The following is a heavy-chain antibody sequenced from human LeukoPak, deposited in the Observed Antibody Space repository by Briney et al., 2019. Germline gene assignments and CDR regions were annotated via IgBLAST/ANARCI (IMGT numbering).Heavy chain of an antibody. CDR2: IWYDGSNK. Sequence: GGSLRLSCAASGFTFSSYGMHWVRQAPGKGLEWVAVIWYDGSNKYYADSVKGRFTISRDNSKNTLYLQMNSLRAEDTAVYYCARDGYYYDSSGPFDYWGQGTLVTVSS. D-gene: IGHD3-22*01. V-gene: IGHV3-33*01. J-gene: IGHJ4*02. CDR3: ARDGYYYDSSGPFDY. CDR1: GFTFSSYG.